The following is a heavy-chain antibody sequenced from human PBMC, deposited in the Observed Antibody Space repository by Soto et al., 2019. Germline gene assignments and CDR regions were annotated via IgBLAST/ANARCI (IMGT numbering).Heavy chain of an antibody. V-gene: IGHV4-59*01. Sequence: TSETLSLTCTVSGGSISSYYWSWIRQPPGKGLEWIGYIYYSGSTNYNPSLKSRVTISVDTSKNQFSLKLSSVTAADTAVYYCARTTIYCSGGSCYYYYYMDVWGKGTTVTVSS. CDR1: GGSISSYY. J-gene: IGHJ6*03. CDR3: ARTTIYCSGGSCYYYYYMDV. D-gene: IGHD2-15*01. CDR2: IYYSGST.